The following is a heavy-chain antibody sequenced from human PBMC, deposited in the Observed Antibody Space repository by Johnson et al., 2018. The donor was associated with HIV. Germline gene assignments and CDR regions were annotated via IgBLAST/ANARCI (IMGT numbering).Heavy chain of an antibody. Sequence: QVQLVESGGGVVQPGRSPRLACAASGFTFSSYPMHWVRQAPGKGLEWVAVISYDGRINYYADSVKGRFTISRDNSKNTLYLQMNSLRAEDTAVYYCAKGGSLTQDAPFDIWGQGTMVTVSS. CDR3: AKGGSLTQDAPFDI. CDR1: GFTFSSYP. J-gene: IGHJ3*02. D-gene: IGHD1-14*01. V-gene: IGHV3-30*04. CDR2: ISYDGRIN.